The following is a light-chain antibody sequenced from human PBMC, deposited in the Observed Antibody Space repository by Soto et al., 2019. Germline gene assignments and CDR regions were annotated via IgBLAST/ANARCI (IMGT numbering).Light chain of an antibody. CDR1: QSISSN. Sequence: DIQMTQSPSSLSASVGDRVTITCRASQSISSNLNWYQQKPGKAPKFLIYAASTLQTGVPSRFTGSGSGTDFTLTISSLQPEDFGNYYCQKNYSAPFTFGQGTKVEIK. J-gene: IGKJ2*01. CDR3: QKNYSAPFT. CDR2: AAS. V-gene: IGKV1-39*01.